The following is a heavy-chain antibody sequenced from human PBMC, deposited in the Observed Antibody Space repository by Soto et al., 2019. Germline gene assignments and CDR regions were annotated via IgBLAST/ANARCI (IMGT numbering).Heavy chain of an antibody. V-gene: IGHV4-59*01. CDR2: MYYSGRT. CDR1: GGSISSYY. J-gene: IGHJ4*02. D-gene: IGHD3-10*01. Sequence: QVQLQESGPGLVKPSETLSLTCTVSGGSISSYYWSWIRQPPGKGLEWIGYMYYSGRTDYNPSLKSRVAMSVDTSKNQFSLKLSSGTAADTAVYYCARAMVRGVFDYWGQGTLVTVSS. CDR3: ARAMVRGVFDY.